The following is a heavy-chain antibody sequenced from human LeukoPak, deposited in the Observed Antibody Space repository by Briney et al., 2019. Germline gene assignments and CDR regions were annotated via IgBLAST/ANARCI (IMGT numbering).Heavy chain of an antibody. J-gene: IGHJ6*03. CDR3: ARVATILSGLTYYYYYMDV. Sequence: ASVKVSCKASGYTFTGYYMHWVRQAPGQGLEWMGWINPNSGGTNYAQKFQGRVTMTRDTSISTAYMELSRLRSEDTAVYYCARVATILSGLTYYYYYMDVWGKGTTVTVSS. CDR1: GYTFTGYY. CDR2: INPNSGGT. V-gene: IGHV1-2*02. D-gene: IGHD5-12*01.